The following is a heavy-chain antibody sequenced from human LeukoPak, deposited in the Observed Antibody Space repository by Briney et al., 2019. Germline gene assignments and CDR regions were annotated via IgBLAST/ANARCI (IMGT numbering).Heavy chain of an antibody. Sequence: ASVKVSCKASGYTFTGYYIHWVRQAPGQGLEWMGWINPNSGGTNYAQKFQGRVTMPRDTSITIAYMELSGLRSDDTAIYYCARGKLAAPGRTGYNWFDPWGQGTLVTVSS. CDR1: GYTFTGYY. D-gene: IGHD6-13*01. J-gene: IGHJ5*02. CDR3: ARGKLAAPGRTGYNWFDP. V-gene: IGHV1-2*02. CDR2: INPNSGGT.